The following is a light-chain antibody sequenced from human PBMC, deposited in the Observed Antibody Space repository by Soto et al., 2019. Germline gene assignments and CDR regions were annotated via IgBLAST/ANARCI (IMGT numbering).Light chain of an antibody. Sequence: IPLTQSPSSLSASVGDSVTIACRASQGISRYLAWYQQKPGKAPKFLIHSASTLQSGVPSRFSASGSGTAFTLSISGLQPEDFATYYCQQLHTYPHTFGQGTKLEIK. CDR1: QGISRY. CDR3: QQLHTYPHT. CDR2: SAS. V-gene: IGKV1-9*01. J-gene: IGKJ2*01.